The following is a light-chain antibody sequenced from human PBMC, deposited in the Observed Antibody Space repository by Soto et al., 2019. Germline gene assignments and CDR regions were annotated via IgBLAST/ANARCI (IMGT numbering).Light chain of an antibody. CDR1: RSDLAIYNY. CDR2: QVT. J-gene: IGLJ1*01. V-gene: IGLV2-14*01. CDR3: RSYTDISKYV. Sequence: LTQPASVSGSPGQSITISCTGTRSDLAIYNYVSWYQQQPGKAPILMIYQVTNRRSGVSNRFTASRSGNTPYVTITGPQAKEEVDYYCRSYTDISKYVFGTGPKVNVL.